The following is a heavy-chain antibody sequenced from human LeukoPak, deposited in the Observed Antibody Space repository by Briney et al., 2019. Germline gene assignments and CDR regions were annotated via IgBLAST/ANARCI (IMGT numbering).Heavy chain of an antibody. CDR2: IHHSGNT. CDR3: AGALSYYYYMDV. J-gene: IGHJ6*03. Sequence: PSETLSLTCGVYGGSFSSYYWSWIRQPPGKGLEWVGEIHHSGNTKYNPSLKSRVTISVDTSKNQFSLKLSSVTAADTAVYYCAGALSYYYYMDVWGKGTTVTISS. CDR1: GGSFSSYY. V-gene: IGHV4-34*01.